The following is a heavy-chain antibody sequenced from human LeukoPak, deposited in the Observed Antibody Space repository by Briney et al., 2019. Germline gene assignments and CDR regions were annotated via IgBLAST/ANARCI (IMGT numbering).Heavy chain of an antibody. V-gene: IGHV3-66*02. J-gene: IGHJ6*03. CDR2: IYRGGNT. D-gene: IGHD1-7*01. CDR3: ARGLGNYPYYYYYYMDV. CDR1: GFTFSSYA. Sequence: PGGSLRLSCAASGFTFSSYAMSWVRQAPGKGLEWVSVIYRGGNTYYADSVKGRFTISRDNSKNTLFLQVNSLKVEDTALYYCARGLGNYPYYYYYYMDVWGKGTTVTVSS.